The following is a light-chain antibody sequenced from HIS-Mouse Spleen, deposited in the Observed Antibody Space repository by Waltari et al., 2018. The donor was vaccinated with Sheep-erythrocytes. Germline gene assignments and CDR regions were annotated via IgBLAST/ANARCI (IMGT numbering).Light chain of an antibody. V-gene: IGLV2-23*01. CDR3: CSYAGSSTPWV. J-gene: IGLJ3*02. Sequence: QSALTQPASVSGSPGQSITISCTGTSSHVGSYNLVAWYQQHPGKAPKLMIYEGSKRPSGVSNRFSNRFSGLQAEDEADYYCCSYAGSSTPWVFGGGTKLTVL. CDR1: SSHVGSYNL. CDR2: EGS.